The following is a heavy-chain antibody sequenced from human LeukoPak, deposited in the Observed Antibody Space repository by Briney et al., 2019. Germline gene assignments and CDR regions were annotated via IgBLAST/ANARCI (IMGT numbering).Heavy chain of an antibody. CDR3: ARLEYYYGSGSYYNGQTDY. J-gene: IGHJ4*02. CDR2: INHSGST. Sequence: SETLSLTCAVYGGSFSGYYWSWIRQPPGKGLEWIGEINHSGSTNYNPPLKSRVTISVGTSKNQFSLKLSSVTAADTAVYYCARLEYYYGSGSYYNGQTDYWGQGTLVTVSS. CDR1: GGSFSGYY. D-gene: IGHD3-10*01. V-gene: IGHV4-34*01.